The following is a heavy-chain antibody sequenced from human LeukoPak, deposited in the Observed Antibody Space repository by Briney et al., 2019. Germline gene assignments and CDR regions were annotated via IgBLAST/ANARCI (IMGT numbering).Heavy chain of an antibody. D-gene: IGHD1-14*01. CDR2: IIPMLGIA. CDR1: GGTFSSYA. J-gene: IGHJ5*02. V-gene: IGHV1-69*04. Sequence: SVKLSCKASGGTFSSYAISWVRQAPGQGLEWMGSIIPMLGIANYAQKFQGRVTITADKSTSTAYMDLSSLRSADTAVYYCARGGADPDHTPFHSQNWFDHWGQGTLVTVSS. CDR3: ARGGADPDHTPFHSQNWFDH.